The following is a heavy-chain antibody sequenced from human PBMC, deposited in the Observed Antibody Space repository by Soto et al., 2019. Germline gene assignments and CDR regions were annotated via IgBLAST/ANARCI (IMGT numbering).Heavy chain of an antibody. CDR2: IKSDGTMT. V-gene: IGHV3-74*03. J-gene: IGHJ5*02. CDR3: ARSEWFDP. Sequence: EMRLVESGGGLVQPGGSLRLSCAASGFTFRGYWMNGVRQAPGKGLVWGSRIKSDGTMTMYADSVKGRFTISRDNANNTLSLQMNSLREEDTAVYYCARSEWFDPWCQGSMVIVSP. CDR1: GFTFRGYW.